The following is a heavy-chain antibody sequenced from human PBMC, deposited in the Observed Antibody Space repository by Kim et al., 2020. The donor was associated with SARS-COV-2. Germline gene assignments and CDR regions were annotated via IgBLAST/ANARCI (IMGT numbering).Heavy chain of an antibody. Sequence: ASVKVSCKASGYTFTSYGISWVRQAPGQGLEWMGWISAYNGNTNYAQKLQGRVTMTTDTSTSIAYMELRSLRSDDTAVYYCARGRRYYGSGSYYKNYWGQGTLVTVSS. D-gene: IGHD3-10*01. CDR1: GYTFTSYG. V-gene: IGHV1-18*01. CDR2: ISAYNGNT. J-gene: IGHJ4*02. CDR3: ARGRRYYGSGSYYKNY.